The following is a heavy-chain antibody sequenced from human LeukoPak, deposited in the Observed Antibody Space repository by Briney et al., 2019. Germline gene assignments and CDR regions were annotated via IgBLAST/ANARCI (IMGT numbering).Heavy chain of an antibody. Sequence: PGGSLRLSCAASGFTFSSYSMNWVRQAPGKGLEWVSYISSSSSTIYYADSVKGRFTISRDNSKNRVYLQMNSLRGEDTAVYYCARDVKVLRQSYYGMDVWGQGTTVTVSS. D-gene: IGHD3-3*01. CDR3: ARDVKVLRQSYYGMDV. J-gene: IGHJ6*02. V-gene: IGHV3-48*01. CDR2: ISSSSSTI. CDR1: GFTFSSYS.